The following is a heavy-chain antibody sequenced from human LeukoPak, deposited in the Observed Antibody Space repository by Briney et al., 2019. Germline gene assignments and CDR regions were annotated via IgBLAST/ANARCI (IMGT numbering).Heavy chain of an antibody. J-gene: IGHJ3*02. V-gene: IGHV3-30-3*01. CDR3: ARAISVDAFDI. CDR1: GFTFTNYL. CDR2: ISYDGNGK. D-gene: IGHD3-9*01. Sequence: GRSLRLSCAASGFTFTNYLMHWVRQAPGKGLEWVAVISYDGNGKYFADSVKGRFTISRDKSQHTLYLQMNSLRTEDTAVYYCARAISVDAFDIWGQGTLVTVSS.